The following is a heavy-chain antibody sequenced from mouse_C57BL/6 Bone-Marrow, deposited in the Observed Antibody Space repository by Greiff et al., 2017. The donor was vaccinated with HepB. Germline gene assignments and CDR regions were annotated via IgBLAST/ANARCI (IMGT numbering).Heavy chain of an antibody. CDR1: GFTFSDYY. V-gene: IGHV5-12*01. J-gene: IGHJ4*01. Sequence: EVKLVESGGGLVQPGGSLKLSCAASGFTFSDYYMYWVRQTPEKRLEWVAYISNGGGSTYYPDTVKGRFTISRDNAKNTLYLQMSRLKSEDTAMYYCARHRGSMIVDYWGQGTSVTVSS. D-gene: IGHD2-3*01. CDR2: ISNGGGST. CDR3: ARHRGSMIVDY.